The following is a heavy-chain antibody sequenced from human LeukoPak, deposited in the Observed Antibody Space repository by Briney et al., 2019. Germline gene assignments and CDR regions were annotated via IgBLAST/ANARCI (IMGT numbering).Heavy chain of an antibody. CDR3: VRKLGYCSSASCLLSGIDI. CDR1: DYSISSGYY. J-gene: IGHJ3*02. Sequence: SETLSLTCTVSDYSISSGYYWGWIRQPPGKGLEWIGSIYHRGTTYYNPSLKSRVTISVDTSKNQFSLKLTSVTAADTAVYYCVRKLGYCSSASCLLSGIDIWGQGTMVTVSS. CDR2: IYHRGTT. V-gene: IGHV4-38-2*02. D-gene: IGHD2-2*01.